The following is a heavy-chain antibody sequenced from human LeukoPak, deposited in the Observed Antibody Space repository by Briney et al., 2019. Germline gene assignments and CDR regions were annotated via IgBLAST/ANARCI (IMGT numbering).Heavy chain of an antibody. V-gene: IGHV3-23*01. CDR2: ISGSGGST. Sequence: PGGSLRLSCAASGFTVSSNYMNWVRQAPGKGLEWVSAISGSGGSTYYADSVKGRFTISRDNSKNTLYLQMNSLRAEDTAVYYCAKDPYSSLGVGYFDYWGQGTLVTVSS. CDR3: AKDPYSSLGVGYFDY. CDR1: GFTVSSNY. J-gene: IGHJ4*02. D-gene: IGHD6-13*01.